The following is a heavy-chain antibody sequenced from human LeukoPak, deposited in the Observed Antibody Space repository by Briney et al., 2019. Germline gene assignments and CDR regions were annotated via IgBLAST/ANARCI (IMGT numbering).Heavy chain of an antibody. J-gene: IGHJ6*04. Sequence: GGSLRLSCTASGFTFSTYGMHWVRQAPGKGLEWVAVISYDGSNKYYADSVKGRFTISRDNSKNTLYLQMNSLRAEETAVYYCAKVGKRFFYYGMDGGGKGPRAAVS. CDR2: ISYDGSNK. D-gene: IGHD4-23*01. CDR1: GFTFSTYG. V-gene: IGHV3-30*18. CDR3: AKVGKRFFYYGMDG.